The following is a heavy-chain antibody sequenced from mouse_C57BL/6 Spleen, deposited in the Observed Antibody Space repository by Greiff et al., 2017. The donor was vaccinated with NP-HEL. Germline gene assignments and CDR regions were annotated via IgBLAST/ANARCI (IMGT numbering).Heavy chain of an antibody. CDR3: ARITTVVATWYFDV. D-gene: IGHD1-1*01. V-gene: IGHV1-63*01. Sequence: VKVVESGAELVRPGTSVKMSCKASGYTFTNYWIGWAKQRPGHGLEWIGDIYPGGGYTNYNEKLKGKATLTADKSSSTAYMQFSSLTSEDSAIYYCARITTVVATWYFDVWGTGTTVTVSS. J-gene: IGHJ1*03. CDR2: IYPGGGYT. CDR1: GYTFTNYW.